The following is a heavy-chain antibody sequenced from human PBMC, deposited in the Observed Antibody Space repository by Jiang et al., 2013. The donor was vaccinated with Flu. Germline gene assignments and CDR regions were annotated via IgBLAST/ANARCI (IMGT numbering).Heavy chain of an antibody. CDR3: VRDDCDGGTCYWVGDPFNI. CDR2: IHLANGNT. J-gene: IGHJ3*02. V-gene: IGHV1-3*01. Sequence: PGASVRVSCKTSGYSFSNYAMHWVRQAPGQRPEWMGWIHLANGNTKYSQHFQARVTITSDTPASTVYMDLSSLTSEDTAIYYCVRDDCDGGTCYWVGDPFNIWGQGTAVTVSS. CDR1: GYSFSNYA. D-gene: IGHD2-21*01.